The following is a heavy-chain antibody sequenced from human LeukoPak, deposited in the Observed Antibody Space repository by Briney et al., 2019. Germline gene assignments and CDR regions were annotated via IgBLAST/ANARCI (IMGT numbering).Heavy chain of an antibody. CDR2: IHNGGGTT. Sequence: GGSLRLSCTASGFTFSSYTMNWVRQAPGKRLEWVSAIHNGGGTTSYADSVEGRFTISRDNSKNTLFLQMNSLRAEDTAVYYCAKDSAFGGEDSWGQGTLVTVSS. CDR1: GFTFSSYT. CDR3: AKDSAFGGEDS. J-gene: IGHJ4*02. D-gene: IGHD3-16*01. V-gene: IGHV3-23*01.